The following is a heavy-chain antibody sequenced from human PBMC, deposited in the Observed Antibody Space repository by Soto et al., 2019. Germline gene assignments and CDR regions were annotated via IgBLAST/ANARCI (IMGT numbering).Heavy chain of an antibody. Sequence: PSETLSLTCTVSGGSISSGGYYWSWIRQHPGKGLEWIGYIYYSGSTYYNPSLKSRVTISVDTSKNQFSLKLSSVTAADTAVYYCARTDTIFGVVSGLEPWGQGTLVTVSS. CDR2: IYYSGST. V-gene: IGHV4-31*03. D-gene: IGHD3-3*01. CDR3: ARTDTIFGVVSGLEP. J-gene: IGHJ5*02. CDR1: GGSISSGGYY.